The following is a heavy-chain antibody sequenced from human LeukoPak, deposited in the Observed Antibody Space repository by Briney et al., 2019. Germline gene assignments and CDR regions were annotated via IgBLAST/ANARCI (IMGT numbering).Heavy chain of an antibody. V-gene: IGHV3-11*05. CDR2: ISSSSSYT. D-gene: IGHD3-22*01. Sequence: GGSLRLSCAAPGFTFSDYYMSWIRQAPGKGLEWVSYISSSSSYTNYADSVKGRFTISRDNAKNSLYLQMNSLRSDDTAVYYCARGGYYDSSGSFDPWGQGTLVTVSS. CDR3: ARGGYYDSSGSFDP. CDR1: GFTFSDYY. J-gene: IGHJ5*02.